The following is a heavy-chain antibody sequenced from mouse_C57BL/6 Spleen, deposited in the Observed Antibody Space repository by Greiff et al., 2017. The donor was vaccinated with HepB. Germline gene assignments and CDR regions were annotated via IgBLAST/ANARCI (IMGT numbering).Heavy chain of an antibody. CDR2: IDPNSGGT. Sequence: QVQLQQPGAELVKPGASVKLSCKASGYTFTSYWMHWVKQRPGRGLEWIGRIDPNSGGTKYNEKFKSKATLTVDKPSSTAYMQLSSLTSEDSAVYYCARHRVSIYYYGSSPPHAMDYWGQVTSVTVSS. CDR3: ARHRVSIYYYGSSPPHAMDY. CDR1: GYTFTSYW. J-gene: IGHJ4*01. D-gene: IGHD1-1*01. V-gene: IGHV1-72*01.